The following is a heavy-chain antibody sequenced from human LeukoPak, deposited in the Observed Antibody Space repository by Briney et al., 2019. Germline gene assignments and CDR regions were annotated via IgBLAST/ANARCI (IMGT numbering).Heavy chain of an antibody. D-gene: IGHD3-22*01. V-gene: IGHV4-59*01. Sequence: SSETLSLTCTVSGGSISSYYWSWIRQPPGKGLEWIGYIYYCGSTNYNPSLKSRVTISVDTSKNQFSLKLSSVTAADTAVYYCARSIAYYYDSSGYYYYYYGMDVWGQGTTVTVSS. CDR2: IYYCGST. J-gene: IGHJ6*02. CDR3: ARSIAYYYDSSGYYYYYYGMDV. CDR1: GGSISSYY.